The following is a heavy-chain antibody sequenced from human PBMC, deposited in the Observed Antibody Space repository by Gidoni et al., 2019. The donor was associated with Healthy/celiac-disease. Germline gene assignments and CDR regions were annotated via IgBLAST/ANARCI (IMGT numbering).Heavy chain of an antibody. J-gene: IGHJ4*02. CDR2: IIPIFGTA. CDR3: ARGYCSSTSCDTDY. V-gene: IGHV1-69*01. CDR1: GGTVSSYA. D-gene: IGHD2-2*02. Sequence: GSSVKVSCKASGGTVSSYAIIWVRQAPGQGLEWMGGIIPIFGTANYAQKFQGRVTITADESTSTAYMELSSLRSEDTAVYYCARGYCSSTSCDTDYWGQGTLVTVSS.